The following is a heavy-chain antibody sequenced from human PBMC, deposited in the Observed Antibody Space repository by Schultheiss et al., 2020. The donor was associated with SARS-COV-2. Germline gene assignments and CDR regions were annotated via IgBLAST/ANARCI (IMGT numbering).Heavy chain of an antibody. CDR2: ISYDGSNK. D-gene: IGHD3-3*01. CDR3: ARVLPRGLRFLEWLSDSLGYDAFDI. J-gene: IGHJ3*02. CDR1: GFTFSSYA. V-gene: IGHV3-30*04. Sequence: GESLKISCAASGFTFSSYAMHWVRQAPGKGLEWVAVISYDGSNKYYADSGKGRITISRDNSKNTLYLQMNSLRAEDTAVYYCARVLPRGLRFLEWLSDSLGYDAFDIWGQGTMVTVSS.